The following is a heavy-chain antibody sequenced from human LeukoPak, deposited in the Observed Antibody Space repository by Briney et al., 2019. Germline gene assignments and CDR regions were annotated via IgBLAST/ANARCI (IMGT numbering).Heavy chain of an antibody. CDR1: GFTFSSYE. V-gene: IGHV3-48*03. CDR3: ARGVATIGVDY. Sequence: GGSLRLSCAASGFTFSSYEMNWVRQAPGKGLEWVSYISSSGSTIYYADSVKGRFTISRDNAKNSLYLQMSSLRAEDTAVYYCARGVATIGVDYWGQGTLVTVSS. CDR2: ISSSGSTI. D-gene: IGHD5-12*01. J-gene: IGHJ4*02.